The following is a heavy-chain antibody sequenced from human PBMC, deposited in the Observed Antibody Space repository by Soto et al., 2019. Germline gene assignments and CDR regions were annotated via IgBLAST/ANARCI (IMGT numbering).Heavy chain of an antibody. D-gene: IGHD3-10*01. V-gene: IGHV4-30-4*01. CDR2: IYYSGST. J-gene: IGHJ3*02. CDR3: ARHVGTMVRGVIYAFDI. CDR1: GGSISSGDYY. Sequence: SETLSLTWTVSGGSISSGDYYWSLIRQPPGKGLEWIGYIYYSGSTYYNPSLKSRVTISVDTSKNQFSLKLSSVTAADTAVYYCARHVGTMVRGVIYAFDIWGQGTMVTVSS.